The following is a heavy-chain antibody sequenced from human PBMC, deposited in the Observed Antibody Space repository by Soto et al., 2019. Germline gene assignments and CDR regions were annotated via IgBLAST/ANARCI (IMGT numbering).Heavy chain of an antibody. CDR1: GFTFSSYW. Sequence: EVQLVESGGGLVQPGGSLRLSCAASGFTFSSYWMHWVRQAPGKGLVWVSRINSDGSSTSYADSVKGRFTISRDNAKNTLYLQMNSLRADDTAVYYCARPAYSRGPTVTDYWGQGTLVTVTS. CDR2: INSDGSST. CDR3: ARPAYSRGPTVTDY. V-gene: IGHV3-74*01. D-gene: IGHD4-17*01. J-gene: IGHJ4*02.